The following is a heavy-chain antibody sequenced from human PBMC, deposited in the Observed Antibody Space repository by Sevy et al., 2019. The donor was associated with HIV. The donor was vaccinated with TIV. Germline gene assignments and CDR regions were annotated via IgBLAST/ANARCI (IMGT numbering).Heavy chain of an antibody. CDR2: ISSDGVST. CDR1: GFSFSNSA. D-gene: IGHD3-3*01. Sequence: GGSLRLSRSGSGFSFSNSAMNWVRQTPGKGLKYVSAISSDGVSTYYTDSVRGRFTISRDNSKNTLYLQMSSLRVEDTAVYYCVKDPDYNFWRGDYGMDVWGQGTTVTASS. J-gene: IGHJ6*02. CDR3: VKDPDYNFWRGDYGMDV. V-gene: IGHV3-64D*06.